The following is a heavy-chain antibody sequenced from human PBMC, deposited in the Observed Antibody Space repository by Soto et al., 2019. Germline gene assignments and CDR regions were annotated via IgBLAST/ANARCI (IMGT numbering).Heavy chain of an antibody. CDR2: TFYRSQWKN. CDR3: ASWRFDS. Sequence: TLSLTCAISGDSVSSNSAAWNWIRQSPSRGLEWLGRTFYRSQWKNEYAISVKSRIIINPDTSKNLFSMQLNSVTPEDTAVYYCASWRFDSWGQGTLVTVSS. J-gene: IGHJ4*02. CDR1: GDSVSSNSAA. V-gene: IGHV6-1*01.